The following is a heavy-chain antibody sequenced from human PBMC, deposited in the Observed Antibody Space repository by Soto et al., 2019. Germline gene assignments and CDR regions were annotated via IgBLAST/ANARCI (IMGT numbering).Heavy chain of an antibody. CDR2: INWNGGST. J-gene: IGHJ6*03. Sequence: GGSLRLSCAASGFTFDDYGMSWVRQAPGKGLEWVSGINWNGGSTGYADSVKGRFTISRDNAKNSLYLQMNSLRAEDTALYHCARVYGDPNYYYYYYMDVWGKGTTVTVSS. CDR1: GFTFDDYG. D-gene: IGHD4-17*01. V-gene: IGHV3-20*01. CDR3: ARVYGDPNYYYYYYMDV.